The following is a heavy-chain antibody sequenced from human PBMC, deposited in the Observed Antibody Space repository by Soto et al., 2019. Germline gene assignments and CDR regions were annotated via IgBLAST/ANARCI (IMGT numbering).Heavy chain of an antibody. CDR2: ISSSGGTT. D-gene: IGHD6-19*01. V-gene: IGHV3-23*01. Sequence: GGSLRLSCAASGFTFSSYAMSWVRQAPGKGLEWVSAISSSGGTTHYADSVKGRFTISRDNSKNTLYLQMNSLRAEDTAVYYCAKGHSGWYAEEGYWGQGTLVTVS. J-gene: IGHJ4*02. CDR3: AKGHSGWYAEEGY. CDR1: GFTFSSYA.